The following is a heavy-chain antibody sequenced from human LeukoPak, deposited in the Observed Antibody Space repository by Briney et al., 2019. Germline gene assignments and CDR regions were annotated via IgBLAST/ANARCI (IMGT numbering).Heavy chain of an antibody. D-gene: IGHD3-22*01. CDR2: ISYDGSNK. Sequence: PGRPLRLSCAASGFTFSSYAMHWVRQAPGKGLEWVAVISYDGSNKYYADSVKGRFTISRDNSKNTLYLQMNSLRAEDTAVYYCARDFSEYYDSSGYLDYWGQGTLVTVSS. V-gene: IGHV3-30*04. CDR1: GFTFSSYA. CDR3: ARDFSEYYDSSGYLDY. J-gene: IGHJ4*02.